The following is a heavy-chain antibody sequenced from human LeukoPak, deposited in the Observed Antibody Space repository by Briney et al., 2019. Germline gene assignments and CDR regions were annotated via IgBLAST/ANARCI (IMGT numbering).Heavy chain of an antibody. CDR1: GGSISSYY. Sequence: SETLSLTCTVSGGSISSYYWSWIRQPAGKGLEWIGRIYTSGSTNYNPSLKSRVTMSVDTSKNQFSLKLSSVTAADTAVYYCARGGVRGVIGAWIDPWGQGTLVTVSS. CDR2: IYTSGST. CDR3: ARGGVRGVIGAWIDP. J-gene: IGHJ5*02. D-gene: IGHD3-10*01. V-gene: IGHV4-4*07.